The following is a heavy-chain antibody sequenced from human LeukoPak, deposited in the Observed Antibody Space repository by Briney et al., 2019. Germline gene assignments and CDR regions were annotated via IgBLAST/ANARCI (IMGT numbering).Heavy chain of an antibody. V-gene: IGHV4-31*03. CDR1: GGSISSGGYY. Sequence: SETLSLTCTVSGGSISSGGYYWSWIRQHPGKGLEWIGYIYYSGSTYYNPSLKSRVTISVDTSKNQFSLKLSSVTAADTAVYYCTRGAGGIAAASYRGGWFDPWGQGTLVTVSS. CDR3: TRGAGGIAAASYRGGWFDP. J-gene: IGHJ5*02. D-gene: IGHD6-13*01. CDR2: IYYSGST.